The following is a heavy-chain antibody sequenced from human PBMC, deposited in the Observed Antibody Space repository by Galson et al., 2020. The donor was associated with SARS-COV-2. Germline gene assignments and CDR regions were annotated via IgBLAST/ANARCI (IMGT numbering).Heavy chain of an antibody. CDR3: AKEGEWFGKSGWFDP. Sequence: YAMNWLRQAPGTGLEWVSTIAAGGDLTYYADSVKGRFTISRDNSKNMLYLQMDRLRAEDTAIYFCAKEGEWFGKSGWFDPWGQGALVTVSS. CDR1: YA. D-gene: IGHD3-10*01. J-gene: IGHJ5*02. V-gene: IGHV3-23*01. CDR2: IAAGGDLT.